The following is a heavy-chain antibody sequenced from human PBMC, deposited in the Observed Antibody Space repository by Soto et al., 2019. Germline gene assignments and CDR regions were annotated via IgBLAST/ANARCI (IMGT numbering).Heavy chain of an antibody. D-gene: IGHD3-22*01. Sequence: GGSLRLSCAASGFTFSSYAMSWVRQAPGKGLEWVSAISGSGGSTYYADSVKGRFTISRDNSKNTLYLQMNSLRAEDTAVYYCAKDMNTYYYDSSGSTALDYWGQGTLVTVSS. V-gene: IGHV3-23*01. CDR3: AKDMNTYYYDSSGSTALDY. J-gene: IGHJ4*02. CDR2: ISGSGGST. CDR1: GFTFSSYA.